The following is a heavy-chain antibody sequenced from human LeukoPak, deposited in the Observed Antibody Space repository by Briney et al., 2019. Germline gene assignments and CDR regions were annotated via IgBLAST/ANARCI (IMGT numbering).Heavy chain of an antibody. CDR1: GYSFTSYW. V-gene: IGHV5-51*01. J-gene: IGHJ3*01. Sequence: GESLKISCSTSGYSFTSYWIAWVRQKPGKGPEWMGVTFPKDSDTRYSPSFERQVIISVDTSTSTAHLQWSSLEASDTAMYFCAECRDYYDSSGFYTYDVWGQGTMVTV. D-gene: IGHD3-22*01. CDR3: AECRDYYDSSGFYTYDV. CDR2: TFPKDSDT.